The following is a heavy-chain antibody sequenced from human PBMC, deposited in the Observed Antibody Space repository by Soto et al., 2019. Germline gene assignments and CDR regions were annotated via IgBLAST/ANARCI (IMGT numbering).Heavy chain of an antibody. Sequence: QVQLVQSGAGVKKPGSSVKVSCKASGGTFSSYTISWVRQAPGQGLEWMGRIIPILGIANYAQKFQGRVTISADKSTSTAYMELSSRRSEDTAVYYCARDYGDSSSWFGYWGQGALVTVSS. V-gene: IGHV1-69*08. D-gene: IGHD6-13*01. J-gene: IGHJ4*02. CDR1: GGTFSSYT. CDR3: ARDYGDSSSWFGY. CDR2: IIPILGIA.